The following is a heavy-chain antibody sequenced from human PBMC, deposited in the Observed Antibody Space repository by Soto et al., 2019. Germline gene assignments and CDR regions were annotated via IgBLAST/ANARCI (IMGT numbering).Heavy chain of an antibody. J-gene: IGHJ4*02. CDR3: AKRGKGGGHFDY. CDR2: FSGSGGST. CDR1: GFTVSSYA. Sequence: EVQLLESGGGLVQPGGSLRLSCAASGFTVSSYAMSWVRQAQGKGLEWVSAFSGSGGSTYYEDSVKGRFTISRDNSKNPLYLQMNSLRAEDTAVYFCAKRGKGGGHFDYWGQGTLVTVSS. V-gene: IGHV3-23*01. D-gene: IGHD2-15*01.